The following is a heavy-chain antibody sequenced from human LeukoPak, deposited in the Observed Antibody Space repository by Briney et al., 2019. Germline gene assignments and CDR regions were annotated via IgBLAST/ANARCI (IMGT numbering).Heavy chain of an antibody. J-gene: IGHJ3*01. Sequence: PGGSLRLSCAASGFTVSSNYMSWVRQAPGKGLEWVSVIYSGGSTYYADSVKGRFTISRDNAKNSLYLQMNSLSAEDTALFFCARRRYGEGFDVWGQGTMVTVSS. CDR3: ARRRYGEGFDV. CDR2: IYSGGST. V-gene: IGHV3-53*01. CDR1: GFTVSSNY. D-gene: IGHD4/OR15-4a*01.